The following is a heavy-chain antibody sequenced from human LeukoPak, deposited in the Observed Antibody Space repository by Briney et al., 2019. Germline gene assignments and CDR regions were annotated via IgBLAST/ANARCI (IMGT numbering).Heavy chain of an antibody. CDR1: GYTFTSYG. Sequence: ASVKVSCKASGYTFTSYGVSWVRQAPGQGLEWMGWISAYNGNTNYAQSLQDRVTMTADTSTSTAYMELRSPRSDDTAVYYCARDQGYYDSSGFDYWGQGTLVTVSS. D-gene: IGHD3-22*01. J-gene: IGHJ4*02. CDR3: ARDQGYYDSSGFDY. CDR2: ISAYNGNT. V-gene: IGHV1-18*01.